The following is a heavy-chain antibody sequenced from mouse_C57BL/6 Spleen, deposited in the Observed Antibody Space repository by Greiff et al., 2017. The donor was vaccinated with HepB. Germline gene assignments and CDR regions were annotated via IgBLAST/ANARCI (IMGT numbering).Heavy chain of an antibody. CDR1: GYTFTDYY. CDR2: INPNNGGT. Sequence: VQLQQSGPELVKPGASVKISCKASGYTFTDYYMNWVKQSHGKSLEWIGDINPNNGGTSYNQKFKGKATLTVDKSSSTAYMELRSLTSADSAVYYCARSRRYYGSSSYAMDYWGQGTSVTVSS. CDR3: ARSRRYYGSSSYAMDY. D-gene: IGHD1-1*01. V-gene: IGHV1-26*01. J-gene: IGHJ4*01.